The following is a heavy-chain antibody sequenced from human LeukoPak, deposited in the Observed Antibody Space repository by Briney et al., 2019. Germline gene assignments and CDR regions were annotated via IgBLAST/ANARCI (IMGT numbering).Heavy chain of an antibody. CDR2: IYPGDSDT. CDR1: GYSFTSYW. J-gene: IGHJ3*02. V-gene: IGHV5-51*01. CDR3: ASGYCSSPSCAHDAFDI. Sequence: GESLKISCKGSGYSFTSYWIGWVRQMPGKGLEWMGIIYPGDSDTRYSPSFQGQVTISTDKSISTAYLQWGSLKASDTAMYYCASGYCSSPSCAHDAFDIWGQGTMVTVSS. D-gene: IGHD2-2*01.